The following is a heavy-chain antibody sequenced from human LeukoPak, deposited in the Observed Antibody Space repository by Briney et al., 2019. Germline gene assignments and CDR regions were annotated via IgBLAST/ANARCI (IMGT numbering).Heavy chain of an antibody. Sequence: SETLSLTCAVYGGSFSGYYWSWIRQPPGKGLEWIGEINHSGSTNYNPSLKSRVTISVDTSKNQFSLKLSSVTAADTAVYYCARGRITMIVVVAYFDYWGQGTLVTVSS. J-gene: IGHJ4*02. CDR3: ARGRITMIVVVAYFDY. CDR1: GGSFSGYY. D-gene: IGHD3-22*01. V-gene: IGHV4-34*01. CDR2: INHSGST.